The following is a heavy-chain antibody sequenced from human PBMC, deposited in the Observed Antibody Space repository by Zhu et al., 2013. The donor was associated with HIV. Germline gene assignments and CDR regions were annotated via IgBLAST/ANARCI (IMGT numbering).Heavy chain of an antibody. Sequence: QVQLVQSGTEVKKPGSSVKVSCKSSGGSFSNYGINWVRQAPGHGLEWMAWIFPMFGKTDYAQKFQGRITLTADESTGTAYMEMRSLRPEDTAVYYCARGSGYSYGLGPNDAFDIWGQGTMVTVSS. CDR1: GGSFSNYG. D-gene: IGHD5-18*01. CDR3: ARGSGYSYGLGPNDAFDI. CDR2: IFPMFGKT. V-gene: IGHV1-69*12. J-gene: IGHJ3*02.